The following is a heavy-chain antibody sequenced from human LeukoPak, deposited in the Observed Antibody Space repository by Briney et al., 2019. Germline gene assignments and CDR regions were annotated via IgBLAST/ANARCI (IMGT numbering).Heavy chain of an antibody. CDR2: IIPMFGTA. Sequence: SVKVSCKASGDTFSSYAISWVRQAPGQGLEWMGGIIPMFGTANYAQKFQGRVTITADESTSTAYMDLSSLRSEDRAVYYCARGGITMVRGVITPYYFDYWGQGTLVTVSS. J-gene: IGHJ4*02. CDR1: GDTFSSYA. D-gene: IGHD3-10*01. V-gene: IGHV1-69*13. CDR3: ARGGITMVRGVITPYYFDY.